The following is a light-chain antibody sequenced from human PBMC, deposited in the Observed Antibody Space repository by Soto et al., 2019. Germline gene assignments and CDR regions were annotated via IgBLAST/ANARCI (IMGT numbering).Light chain of an antibody. V-gene: IGKV3-20*01. CDR3: QQYGSSPLVN. Sequence: IVLTQSPGTLSLSPGEIATLSCMASQSVSSSYLAWYQQKPGQAPRRLIYGTSSRATGIPDRFSGSGSGTSFTLTISRLKPEDFAVYDCQQYGSSPLVNFGQGTRLVIK. CDR2: GTS. J-gene: IGKJ5*01. CDR1: QSVSSSY.